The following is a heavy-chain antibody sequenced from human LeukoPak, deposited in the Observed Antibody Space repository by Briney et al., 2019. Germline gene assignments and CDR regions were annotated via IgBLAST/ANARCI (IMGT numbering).Heavy chain of an antibody. J-gene: IGHJ4*02. CDR3: AKDPVGDSSGYVVVY. CDR1: GFTFSSYA. CDR2: ISGSGGST. Sequence: PGGSLRLSSAASGFTFSSYAMSWVRQAPGKGLEWVSAISGSGGSTYYAYSVKGRFTISRDNSKNTLYLQMNSLRAEDTAIYYCAKDPVGDSSGYVVVYWGQGTLVTVSS. V-gene: IGHV3-23*01. D-gene: IGHD3-22*01.